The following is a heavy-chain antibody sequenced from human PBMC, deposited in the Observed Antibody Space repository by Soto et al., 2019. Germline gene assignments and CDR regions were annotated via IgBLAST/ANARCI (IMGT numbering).Heavy chain of an antibody. V-gene: IGHV3-21*01. Sequence: GGSLRLSCAASGFAFSSYSMNWVRQAPGKGLEWVSSISSSSSYIYYADSVKGRFTISRDNAKNSLYLQMNSLRAEDTAVYYCARVRCSGGSCLIDAFDIWGQGTMVTVSS. CDR3: ARVRCSGGSCLIDAFDI. CDR2: ISSSSSYI. CDR1: GFAFSSYS. J-gene: IGHJ3*02. D-gene: IGHD2-15*01.